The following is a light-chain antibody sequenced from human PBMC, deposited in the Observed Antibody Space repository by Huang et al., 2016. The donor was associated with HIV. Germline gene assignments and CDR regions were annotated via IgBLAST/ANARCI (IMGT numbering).Light chain of an antibody. CDR2: GAS. V-gene: IGKV1-39*01. J-gene: IGKJ2*01. CDR1: QNINRY. Sequence: DIQITQSPSSLSASVGDRVIITCRASQNINRYLNWYQKQPGKAPKLLISGASKLQSGVPSSFSGSGSGTHFTLAISSLSPEDSATYYCQQSAVTPRTFGQGTKLEI. CDR3: QQSAVTPRT.